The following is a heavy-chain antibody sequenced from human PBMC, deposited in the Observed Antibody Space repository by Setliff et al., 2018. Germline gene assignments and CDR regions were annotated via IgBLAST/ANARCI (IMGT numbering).Heavy chain of an antibody. V-gene: IGHV1-18*01. CDR1: GYTFTSFG. J-gene: IGHJ4*02. Sequence: GASVKVSCKASGYTFTSFGISWVRRAPGQGLEWIGWISPNNGDIKYAQKLQDRVTMTIDTSTRTAYVEVSSLRSEDTAVYYCATVRRYCSGGSCYSGVVDYWGQGTLVTVSS. CDR2: ISPNNGDI. D-gene: IGHD2-15*01. CDR3: ATVRRYCSGGSCYSGVVDY.